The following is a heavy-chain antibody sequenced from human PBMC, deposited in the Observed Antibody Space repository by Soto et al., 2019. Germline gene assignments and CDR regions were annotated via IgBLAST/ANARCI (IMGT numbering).Heavy chain of an antibody. CDR2: ISWNSGSI. J-gene: IGHJ3*02. D-gene: IGHD3-3*01. CDR1: GFTFDDYA. V-gene: IGHV3-9*01. CDR3: AKTITIFGVVITDAFDI. Sequence: EVQLVESGGGLVQPGRSLRLSCAASGFTFDDYAMHWVRQAPGKGLEWVSGISWNSGSIGYADSVKGRFTISRDNAKNSLYLQMNSLRAEDTALHYCAKTITIFGVVITDAFDIWGQGTMVTVSS.